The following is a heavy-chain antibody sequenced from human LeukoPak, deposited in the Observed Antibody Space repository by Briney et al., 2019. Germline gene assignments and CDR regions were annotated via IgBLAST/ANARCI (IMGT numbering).Heavy chain of an antibody. CDR3: ARGNYYDSSGYSTRQFDY. Sequence: GGSLRLSCVASGFIFSSYAMSWVRQAPGKGLEWVSTISGSGSSIFYADSVKGRFTISRGNSKNTLYLQVNGLRAEDTAVYYCARGNYYDSSGYSTRQFDYWGQGTLVTVSS. V-gene: IGHV3-23*01. D-gene: IGHD3-22*01. CDR1: GFIFSSYA. CDR2: ISGSGSSI. J-gene: IGHJ4*02.